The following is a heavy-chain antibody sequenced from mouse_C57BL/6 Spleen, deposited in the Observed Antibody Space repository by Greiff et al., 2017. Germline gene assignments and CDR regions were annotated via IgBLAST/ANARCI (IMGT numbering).Heavy chain of an antibody. CDR2: ISYSGST. D-gene: IGHD2-1*01. V-gene: IGHV3-1*01. CDR1: GYSITSGYD. CDR3: AIGGFYYGNPGFAY. J-gene: IGHJ3*01. Sequence: EVKLVESGPGMVKPSQSLSLTCTVTGYSITSGYDWHWIRHFPGNKLEWMGYISYSGSTNYNPSLKSRISITHDTSKNHFFLKLNSVTTEDTATYYCAIGGFYYGNPGFAYWGQGTLVTVSA.